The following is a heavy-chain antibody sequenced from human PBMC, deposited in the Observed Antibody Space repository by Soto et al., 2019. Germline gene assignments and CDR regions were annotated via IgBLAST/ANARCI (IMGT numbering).Heavy chain of an antibody. J-gene: IGHJ6*02. CDR2: ITFDGSSQ. CDR1: GFSFNSYA. CDR3: AKDRPGYCSDGLCYEHFHYGMDV. Sequence: QVQLVESGGRVVHPGTSLRLSCEVSGFSFNSYAMHWVRQAPGKGLEWVAAITFDGSSQFYVGSVRGRFTISRDNSRNTLFLDMTSLRPEDTAMYFCAKDRPGYCSDGLCYEHFHYGMDVWGQGTTVTV. D-gene: IGHD2-15*01. V-gene: IGHV3-30*04.